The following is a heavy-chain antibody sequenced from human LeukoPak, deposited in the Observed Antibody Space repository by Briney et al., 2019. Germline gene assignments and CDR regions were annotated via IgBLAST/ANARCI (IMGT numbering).Heavy chain of an antibody. Sequence: PGGSLRLSCATSGFTFSSYGMHWVRQAPGKGLEWVAFIRYDGSNKYYADSVKGRFTISRDNSKNTLYLQMNSLRAEDTAVYYCAKVTSSWTQAGAFDIWGQGTMVTVSS. V-gene: IGHV3-30*02. D-gene: IGHD6-13*01. CDR1: GFTFSSYG. J-gene: IGHJ3*02. CDR3: AKVTSSWTQAGAFDI. CDR2: IRYDGSNK.